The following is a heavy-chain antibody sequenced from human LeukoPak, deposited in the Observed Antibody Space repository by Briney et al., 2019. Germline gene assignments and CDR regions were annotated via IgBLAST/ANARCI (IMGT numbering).Heavy chain of an antibody. CDR2: ISGSGGGT. V-gene: IGHV3-23*01. D-gene: IGHD5-24*01. CDR1: GFTFSSYA. J-gene: IGHJ4*02. Sequence: PGGSLRLSCAASGFTFSSYAMSWVRQAPGKGLEWVSAISGSGGGTYYADSVKGRFTISRDNSKNTVYLQMNSLRAEDTAVYFCAKDQRWLQIDYWGQGTLVTVSS. CDR3: AKDQRWLQIDY.